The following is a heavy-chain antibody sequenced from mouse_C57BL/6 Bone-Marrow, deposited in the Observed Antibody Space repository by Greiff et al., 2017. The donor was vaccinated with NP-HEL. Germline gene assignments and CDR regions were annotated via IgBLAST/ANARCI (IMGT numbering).Heavy chain of an antibody. CDR2: IYPRSGNT. V-gene: IGHV1-81*01. J-gene: IGHJ4*01. CDR3: ASTGTRAMDY. D-gene: IGHD4-1*01. Sequence: VQGVESGAELARPGASVKLSCKASGYTFTSYGISWVKQRTGQGLEWIGEIYPRSGNTYYNEKFKGKATLTADKSSSTAYMGLRSLTSEDSAVYFCASTGTRAMDYWGQGTSVTVSS. CDR1: GYTFTSYG.